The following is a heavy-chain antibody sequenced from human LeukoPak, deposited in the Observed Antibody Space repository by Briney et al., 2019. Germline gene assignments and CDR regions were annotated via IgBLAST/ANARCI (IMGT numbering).Heavy chain of an antibody. J-gene: IGHJ4*02. Sequence: ASVKVSCKTSGYTFTVHFMYWVRQAPGQGLEWMGWINPNTGGTNYAQKFQGRVTMTRDRSSSTAYMELTRLTSDDTAAYYCARGGVPGQQLDYWGPGTLVTVSS. CDR2: INPNTGGT. V-gene: IGHV1-2*02. CDR1: GYTFTVHF. D-gene: IGHD6-13*01. CDR3: ARGGVPGQQLDY.